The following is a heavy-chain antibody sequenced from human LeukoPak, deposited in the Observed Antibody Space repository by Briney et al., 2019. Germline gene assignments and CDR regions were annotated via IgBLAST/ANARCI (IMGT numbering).Heavy chain of an antibody. J-gene: IGHJ5*02. CDR3: ARDIVATINWFDP. CDR2: IKQDGSEK. V-gene: IGHV3-7*01. CDR1: GFTFSSYW. D-gene: IGHD5-12*01. Sequence: PGGSLRLSCAASGFTFSSYWMSWVRQVPGKGLEWVANIKQDGSEKYYVDSVKGRFTISRDNAKNSLYLQMNSLRAEDTAVYYCARDIVATINWFDPWGQGTLVTVSS.